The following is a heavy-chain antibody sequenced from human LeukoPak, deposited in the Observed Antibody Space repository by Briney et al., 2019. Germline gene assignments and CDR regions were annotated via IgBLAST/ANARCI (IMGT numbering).Heavy chain of an antibody. CDR3: ARDTGRGAFDI. D-gene: IGHD5-24*01. Sequence: SETLSLTCAVYGGSFSGYYWSWIRQPPGKGLEWIGEINHSGSTNYNPSLKSRVTISVDTSKNQFSLKLSSVTAADTAVYYYARDTGRGAFDIWGQGTMVTVSS. CDR2: INHSGST. CDR1: GGSFSGYY. J-gene: IGHJ3*02. V-gene: IGHV4-34*01.